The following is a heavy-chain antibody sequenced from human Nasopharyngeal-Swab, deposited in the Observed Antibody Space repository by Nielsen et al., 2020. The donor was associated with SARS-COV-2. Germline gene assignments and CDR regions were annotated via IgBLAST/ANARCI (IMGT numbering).Heavy chain of an antibody. V-gene: IGHV1-2*06. CDR3: ARLYCSGGSCYSSGGDDY. D-gene: IGHD2-15*01. J-gene: IGHJ4*02. CDR2: INPNSGGT. Sequence: ASVKVSCKASGYTFTGYYMHWVRQAPGQGLGWMGRINPNSGGTNYAQKFQGRVTMTRDTSISTAYMELSRLRSDDTAVYYCARLYCSGGSCYSSGGDDYWGQGTLVTVSS. CDR1: GYTFTGYY.